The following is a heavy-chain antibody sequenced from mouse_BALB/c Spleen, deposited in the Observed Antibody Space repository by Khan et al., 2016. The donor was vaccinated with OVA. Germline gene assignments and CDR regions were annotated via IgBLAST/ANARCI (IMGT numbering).Heavy chain of an antibody. CDR1: GYSITSDYA. CDR3: TNYCGYLDY. V-gene: IGHV3-2*02. Sequence: VQLQESGPGLVKPSQSLSLTCTVTGYSITSDYAWNWIRQFPGNKLEWMGYISYSGSTRYNPSLKSRISITRDTSKNQFFLRLNSVTTEDTATYYCTNYCGYLDYWGQGTTLTVSS. D-gene: IGHD1-1*01. J-gene: IGHJ2*01. CDR2: ISYSGST.